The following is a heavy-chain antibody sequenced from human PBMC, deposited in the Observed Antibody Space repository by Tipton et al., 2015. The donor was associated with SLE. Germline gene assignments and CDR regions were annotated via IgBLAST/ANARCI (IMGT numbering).Heavy chain of an antibody. V-gene: IGHV3-21*01. D-gene: IGHD6-13*01. CDR2: ISSSSSYI. CDR1: GFTFSNYR. Sequence: SLRLSCAASGFTFSNYRMNWVRQAPGKGLEWVSSISSSSSYIDYADSVKGRFTISRDNAKNSLYLQMNSLRAEDTAVYYCTGGWAQQLGYYFDYWGQGTLVTVSS. J-gene: IGHJ4*02. CDR3: TGGWAQQLGYYFDY.